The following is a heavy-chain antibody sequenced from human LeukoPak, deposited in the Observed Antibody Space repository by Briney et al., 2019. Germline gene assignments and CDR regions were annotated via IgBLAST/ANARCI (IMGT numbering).Heavy chain of an antibody. CDR2: IYPGDSDT. CDR1: GYSFTSYW. CDR3: ARLGIRADDAFDI. D-gene: IGHD5-18*01. J-gene: IGHJ3*02. Sequence: GESLKISCKGPGYSFTSYWIGWVRQMPGKGLEWMGIIYPGDSDTRYSPSFQGQVTISADKSISTAYLQWSSLKASDTAMYYCARLGIRADDAFDIWGQGTMVTVSS. V-gene: IGHV5-51*01.